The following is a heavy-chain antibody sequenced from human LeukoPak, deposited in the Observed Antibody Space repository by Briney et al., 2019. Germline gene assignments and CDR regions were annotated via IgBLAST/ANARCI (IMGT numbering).Heavy chain of an antibody. J-gene: IGHJ6*03. CDR3: ARVRFLEWLPRYYYYYYMDV. CDR1: GGSFSGYY. D-gene: IGHD3-3*01. CDR2: INHSGST. Sequence: SETLSLTCAVYGGSFSGYYWSWIRQPPGKGLEWIGEINHSGSTNYNPSLKGRVTISVDTSKNQFSLKLSSVTAADTAVYYCARVRFLEWLPRYYYYYYMDVWGKGTTVTVSS. V-gene: IGHV4-34*01.